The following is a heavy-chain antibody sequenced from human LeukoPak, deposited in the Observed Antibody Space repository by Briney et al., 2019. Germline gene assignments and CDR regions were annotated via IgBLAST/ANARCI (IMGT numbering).Heavy chain of an antibody. CDR2: MYYSGST. CDR1: GDSISSSTYY. Sequence: PSETLSLTCTVSGDSISSSTYYWGWIRQPPGKGLEWIGSMYYSGSTYYNPSLKSRVTISLDTSKNQFSLGLTSLTAADTAIYYCARAGRGNSNDWYGKKGLIDSWGQGTLVTVSS. V-gene: IGHV4-39*07. CDR3: ARAGRGNSNDWYGKKGLIDS. D-gene: IGHD6-19*01. J-gene: IGHJ4*02.